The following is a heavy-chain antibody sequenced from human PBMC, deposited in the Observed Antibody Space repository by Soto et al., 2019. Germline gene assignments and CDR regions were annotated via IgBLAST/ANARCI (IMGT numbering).Heavy chain of an antibody. D-gene: IGHD2-2*01. CDR1: GFTFSNAW. V-gene: IGHV3-15*07. CDR2: IKSKTDGGTT. CDR3: THLVPAAIYYYYYGMDV. Sequence: EVQLVESGGGLVKPGGSLRLSCAASGFTFSNAWMNWVRQAPGKGLEWVGRIKSKTDGGTTDYAAPVKGRFTISRDDSKNTLYLQMNSLKTEDTAVYYCTHLVPAAIYYYYYGMDVWGQGTTVTVSS. J-gene: IGHJ6*02.